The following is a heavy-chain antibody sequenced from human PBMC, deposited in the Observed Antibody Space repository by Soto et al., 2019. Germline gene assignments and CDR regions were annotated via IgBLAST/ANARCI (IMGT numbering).Heavy chain of an antibody. CDR1: GSSLRTGCYY. V-gene: IGHV4-61*01. CDR2: IYYSGST. D-gene: IGHD2-21*02. Sequence: PSQTLSPTCILFGSSLRTGCYYCSWIQQPLRKGLEWSGYIYYSGSTNYNPSLKSRVTISVDTSKIQFSLNLNSVTAADTAVYFCARHLGVTATRGFDSWGRGILVTVS. CDR3: ARHLGVTATRGFDS. J-gene: IGHJ4*02.